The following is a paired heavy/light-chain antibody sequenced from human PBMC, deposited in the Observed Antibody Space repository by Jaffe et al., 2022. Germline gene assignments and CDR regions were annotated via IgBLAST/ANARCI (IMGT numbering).Heavy chain of an antibody. D-gene: IGHD3-3*01. CDR1: RFTFSNSY. Sequence: EVQLVESGGSLVQPGGSLRLSCAASRFTFSNSYMNWFRQAPGKGLEWVANIKPDGSAQYYVDSVRGRFTISRDNAKNSLYLQMNSLRVEDTAVYYCARALDFGGQGTLVTVSS. CDR2: IKPDGSAQ. J-gene: IGHJ4*02. CDR3: ARALDF. V-gene: IGHV3-7*01.
Light chain of an antibody. CDR2: GAS. J-gene: IGKJ1*01. CDR1: QTVSSSQ. CDR3: LQYGSLPFT. V-gene: IGKV3-20*01. Sequence: EIVLTQSPGTLSLSPGERATLSCRASQTVSSSQLAWYQQKPGQAPRLLIYGASNRAAGIPDRFSGRGSGTDFTLTITRLEPEDFAVYFCLQYGSLPFTFGQGTKVEIK.